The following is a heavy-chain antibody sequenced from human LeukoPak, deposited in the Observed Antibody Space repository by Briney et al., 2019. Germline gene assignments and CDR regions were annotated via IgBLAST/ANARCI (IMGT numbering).Heavy chain of an antibody. V-gene: IGHV4-30-2*01. J-gene: IGHJ4*02. CDR3: ARDPSLYSGSQGTFDY. Sequence: PSQTLSLTCTVSGGSISSGGYYWSWIRQPPGKGLEWIGYIYHSGSTYYNPSLKSRVTISVDRSKNQFSLKLSSVTAADTAVYYCARDPSLYSGSQGTFDYWGQGTLVTVSS. D-gene: IGHD1-26*01. CDR1: GGSISSGGYY. CDR2: IYHSGST.